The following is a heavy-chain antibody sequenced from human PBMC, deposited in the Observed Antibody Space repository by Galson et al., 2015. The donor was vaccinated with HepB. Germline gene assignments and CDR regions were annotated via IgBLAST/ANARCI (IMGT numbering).Heavy chain of an antibody. CDR2: IIPILGIA. Sequence: SVKVSCKASGGTFSSYAISWVRQAPGQGLEWMGRIIPILGIANYAQKFQGRVTITADKSTSTAYMELSSLRSEDTAVYYCARSQSYYNVDLTVWFDPWGQGTLVTVSS. CDR1: GGTFSSYA. J-gene: IGHJ5*02. V-gene: IGHV1-69*04. CDR3: ARSQSYYNVDLTVWFDP. D-gene: IGHD3-10*01.